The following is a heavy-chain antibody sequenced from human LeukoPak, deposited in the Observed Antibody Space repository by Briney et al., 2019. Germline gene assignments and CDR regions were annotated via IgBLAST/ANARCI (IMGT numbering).Heavy chain of an antibody. Sequence: SETLSLTCAVYGESFSGFYWTWIRQPPGKGLEWIGEINHSGSTNYNPSLKSRVTISADTSKNQFSLKMGSVTAADTAVYYCARAPETVAIDYWGQGTLVTVSS. CDR3: ARAPETVAIDY. V-gene: IGHV4-34*01. CDR1: GESFSGFY. J-gene: IGHJ4*02. CDR2: INHSGST. D-gene: IGHD5-12*01.